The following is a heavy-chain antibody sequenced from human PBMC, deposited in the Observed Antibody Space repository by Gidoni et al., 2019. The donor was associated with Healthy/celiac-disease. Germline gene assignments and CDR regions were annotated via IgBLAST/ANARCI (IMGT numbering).Heavy chain of an antibody. V-gene: IGHV3-49*03. CDR3: TRDRGPQHSGSYLGFDP. Sequence: EVQLVESGGGLVQPGRSLRLFCTASGFTFGDYALSWFRQAPGKGLEWVGFIRSKAYGGTTEYAASVKGRFTISRDDSKSIAYLQMNSLKTEDTAVYYCTRDRGPQHSGSYLGFDPWGQGTLVTVSS. CDR2: IRSKAYGGTT. J-gene: IGHJ5*02. CDR1: GFTFGDYA. D-gene: IGHD1-26*01.